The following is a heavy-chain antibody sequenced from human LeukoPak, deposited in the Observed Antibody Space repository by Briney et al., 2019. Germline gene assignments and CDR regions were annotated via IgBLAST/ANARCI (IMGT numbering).Heavy chain of an antibody. CDR2: IYSGGST. CDR1: GLTVSSNY. V-gene: IGHV3-66*02. D-gene: IGHD5-24*01. J-gene: IGHJ3*02. CDR3: ARVEMATIFALDI. Sequence: GGSLRLSCAASGLTVSSNYMSWVRQAPVKGLEWVSVIYSGGSTYYADSVKGRFTISRDNSKNTLYLQMNSLRAEDTAVYYCARVEMATIFALDIWGQGTLVTVSS.